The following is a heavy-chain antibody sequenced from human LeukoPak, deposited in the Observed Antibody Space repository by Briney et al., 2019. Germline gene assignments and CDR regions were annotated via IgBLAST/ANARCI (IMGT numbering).Heavy chain of an antibody. Sequence: PGGSLRLSCAASGFTFGDYAMHLVRQAPGKGLEWVSGISWNSGSIGYADSVKGRFTISRDNAKNSLYLQMNSLRAEDTALYYCAKDKTIFGVVTLPDSWGQGTLVTVSS. CDR1: GFTFGDYA. V-gene: IGHV3-9*01. D-gene: IGHD3-3*01. CDR3: AKDKTIFGVVTLPDS. CDR2: ISWNSGSI. J-gene: IGHJ4*02.